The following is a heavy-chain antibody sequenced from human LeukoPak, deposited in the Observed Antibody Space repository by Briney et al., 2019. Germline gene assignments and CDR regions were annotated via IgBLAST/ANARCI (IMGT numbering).Heavy chain of an antibody. Sequence: SVKVSGKASGGTFSSYAISWVRQAPGQGLEWMGGIIPIFGTANYAQKFQGRVTITTDESTSTAYMELSSLRSEDTAVYYCASTSGRAFDYYYYYMDVWGKGTTVTVSS. V-gene: IGHV1-69*05. CDR3: ASTSGRAFDYYYYYMDV. CDR2: IIPIFGTA. D-gene: IGHD1-26*01. CDR1: GGTFSSYA. J-gene: IGHJ6*03.